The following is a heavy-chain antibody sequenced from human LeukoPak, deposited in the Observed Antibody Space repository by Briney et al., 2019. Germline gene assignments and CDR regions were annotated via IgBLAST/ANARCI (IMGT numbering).Heavy chain of an antibody. CDR1: GGSISSSSYY. CDR2: IYYSGST. D-gene: IGHD6-13*01. CDR3: ARLSSSWYSFAFDI. Sequence: PSETLSLTCTVSGGSISSSSYYWGWIRQPPGKGLEWIGSIYYSGSTYYNPSLKSRVTISVDTSKNQFSLKLSSVTAADTAVYYCARLSSSWYSFAFDIWGQGTMVTVSS. V-gene: IGHV4-39*01. J-gene: IGHJ3*02.